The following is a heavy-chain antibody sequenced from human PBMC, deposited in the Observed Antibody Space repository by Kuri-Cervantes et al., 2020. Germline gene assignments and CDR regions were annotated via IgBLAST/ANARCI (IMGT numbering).Heavy chain of an antibody. CDR3: AKREWLVSPRADSLYFDY. Sequence: GESLKISCAASGFTFSSYEMNWVRQAPGKGLEWVAVISYDGSNKYYADSVKGRFTISRDNSKNTLYLQMNSLRAEDTAVYYCAKREWLVSPRADSLYFDYRGQGTLVTVSS. CDR1: GFTFSSYE. J-gene: IGHJ4*02. D-gene: IGHD6-19*01. V-gene: IGHV3-30*18. CDR2: ISYDGSNK.